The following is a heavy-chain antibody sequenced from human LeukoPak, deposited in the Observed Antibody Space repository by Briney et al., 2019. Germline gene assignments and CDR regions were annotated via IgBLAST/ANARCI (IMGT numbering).Heavy chain of an antibody. D-gene: IGHD6-19*01. J-gene: IGHJ6*03. Sequence: ASVKVSCKASGYTFTGYYMHWVRQAPGQGLEWMGWINPNSGGTNYAQKFQGRVTMTRDTSISTAYMELSRLRSDDTAVYYCARETSSGWYGYYYYYMDVWGKGTTVTISS. V-gene: IGHV1-2*02. CDR2: INPNSGGT. CDR1: GYTFTGYY. CDR3: ARETSSGWYGYYYYYMDV.